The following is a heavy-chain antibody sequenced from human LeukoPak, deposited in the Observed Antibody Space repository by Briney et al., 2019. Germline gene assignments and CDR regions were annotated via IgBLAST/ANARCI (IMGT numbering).Heavy chain of an antibody. J-gene: IGHJ5*02. V-gene: IGHV4-34*01. CDR2: INHSGST. D-gene: IGHD3-10*01. CDR1: GGSFSVYY. Sequence: PSETLSLTCAVYGGSFSVYYWNWIRQPPGEGLGWIGEINHSGSTNYNPSLKSRVTISVDTSKNQFSLKLSSLTAADTAVYYCARGYGSGSYNWFDPWGQGTLVTVSS. CDR3: ARGYGSGSYNWFDP.